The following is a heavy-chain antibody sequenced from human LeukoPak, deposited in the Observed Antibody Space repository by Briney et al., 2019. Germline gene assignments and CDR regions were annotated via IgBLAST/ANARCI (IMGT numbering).Heavy chain of an antibody. D-gene: IGHD3-9*01. CDR3: TRGSYDVLTGYSTLGEY. J-gene: IGHJ4*02. Sequence: PSETLSLTCTVSGGSLSSSSYYWGWVRQPPVKGLEWIGNIYYSGCTYSNPSLKSRLTISLDTSQRQFSLRLSSVTAADTALYYCTRGSYDVLTGYSTLGEYWGQGTLVTVSS. V-gene: IGHV4-39*01. CDR2: IYYSGCT. CDR1: GGSLSSSSYY.